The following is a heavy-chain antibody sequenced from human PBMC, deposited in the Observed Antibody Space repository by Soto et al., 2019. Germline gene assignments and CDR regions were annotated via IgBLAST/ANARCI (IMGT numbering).Heavy chain of an antibody. CDR1: GFTFTNYA. J-gene: IGHJ4*02. Sequence: EMQLLESGGGLVQPGGSLRLFCAAPGFTFTNYAMTWVRQAPGKGLEWVSTITPTGATFYGDTVKGRFTISRDNSRSTVFLQMNSLRAEDTAMYYCARTDKFNSQSSGWANRFDYWGQGTLVTVSS. CDR3: ARTDKFNSQSSGWANRFDY. CDR2: ITPTGAT. V-gene: IGHV3-23*01. D-gene: IGHD6-19*01.